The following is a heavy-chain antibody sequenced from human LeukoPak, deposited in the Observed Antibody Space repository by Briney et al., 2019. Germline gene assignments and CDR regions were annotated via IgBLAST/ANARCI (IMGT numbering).Heavy chain of an antibody. D-gene: IGHD4-17*01. CDR2: ISSSGSTI. V-gene: IGHV3-48*04. Sequence: QPGGSLRLSCAASGFTFSSYSMNWVRQAPGKGLEWVSYISSSGSTIYYADSVKGRFTISRDNAKNSLYLQMNSQRAEDTAVYYCASLSMTTVTTDDYWGQGTLVTVSS. J-gene: IGHJ4*02. CDR3: ASLSMTTVTTDDY. CDR1: GFTFSSYS.